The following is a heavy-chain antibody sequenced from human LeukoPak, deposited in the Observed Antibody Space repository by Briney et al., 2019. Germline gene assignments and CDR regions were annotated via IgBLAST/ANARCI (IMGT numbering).Heavy chain of an antibody. Sequence: GGSLRLSCAASGFTFSSYAMSWVRQAPGKGLEWVSAISGSGGSTYYADSVKGRFTISRDKSKNTLYLQMNSLRAEDTAVYYCAKGLGYSSSWYYFDYWGQGTLVTVSS. CDR1: GFTFSSYA. CDR3: AKGLGYSSSWYYFDY. J-gene: IGHJ4*02. CDR2: ISGSGGST. D-gene: IGHD6-13*01. V-gene: IGHV3-23*01.